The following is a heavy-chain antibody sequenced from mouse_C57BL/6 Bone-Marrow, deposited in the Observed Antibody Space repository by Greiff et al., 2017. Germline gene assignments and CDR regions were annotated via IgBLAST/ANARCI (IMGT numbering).Heavy chain of an antibody. CDR1: GFTFSSYA. D-gene: IGHD2-4*01. CDR2: ISDGGSYT. V-gene: IGHV5-4*03. CDR3: ARCPYYDYDPFYAMDY. J-gene: IGHJ4*01. Sequence: EVKLVESGGGLVKPGGSLKLSCAASGFTFSSYAMSWVRQTPEKRLEWVATISDGGSYTYYPDNVKGRFTISRDNAKNNLYLQMSHLKSEDTAMYYCARCPYYDYDPFYAMDYWGQGTSVTVSS.